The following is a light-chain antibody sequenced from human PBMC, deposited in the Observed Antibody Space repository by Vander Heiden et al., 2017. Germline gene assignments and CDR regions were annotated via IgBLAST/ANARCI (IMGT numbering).Light chain of an antibody. J-gene: IGKJ1*01. V-gene: IGKV1-5*03. Sequence: DIQMTPSPSTLSASVGDRVTITCRASQSVSSRLAWYQQKPGKAPKLLIYKVSNLESGVPSRFSGSGSGTEFTLTISSLQPDDFATYYCQQYNRDSPWTFGQGTKVEIK. CDR2: KVS. CDR1: QSVSSR. CDR3: QQYNRDSPWT.